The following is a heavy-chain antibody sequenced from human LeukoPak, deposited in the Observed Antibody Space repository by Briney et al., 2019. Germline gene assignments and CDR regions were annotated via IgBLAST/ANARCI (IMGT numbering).Heavy chain of an antibody. CDR3: AKDLAYSNYDLKYGMDV. J-gene: IGHJ6*02. CDR2: ISGSGVNT. V-gene: IGHV3-23*01. Sequence: GGSLRLSCAASGFTFSNYAMSWVRQAPGKGLEWVSGISGSGVNTYYADSVKGRFTISRDNSKNTLYLQMNSLRAEDTAVYYCAKDLAYSNYDLKYGMDVWGQGTTVTVSS. D-gene: IGHD4-11*01. CDR1: GFTFSNYA.